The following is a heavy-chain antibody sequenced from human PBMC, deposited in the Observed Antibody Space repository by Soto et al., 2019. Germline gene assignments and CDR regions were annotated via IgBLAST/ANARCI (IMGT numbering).Heavy chain of an antibody. Sequence: EGQLLESGGSLVQPGGSLRLSCAASGFTFSSYAMSWVRQAPGKGLEWVSGISGSGGSTNYADSVKGRFTISRDNSKNTLYLQMNSLRAEDTAVYYCAKDSGYSYGYDYFDYWGQGTLVTVSS. V-gene: IGHV3-23*01. CDR1: GFTFSSYA. CDR3: AKDSGYSYGYDYFDY. D-gene: IGHD5-18*01. CDR2: ISGSGGST. J-gene: IGHJ4*02.